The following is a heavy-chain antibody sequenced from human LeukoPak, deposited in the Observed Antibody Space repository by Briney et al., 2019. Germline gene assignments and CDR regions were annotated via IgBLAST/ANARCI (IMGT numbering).Heavy chain of an antibody. Sequence: SATLSLTCAVSGASISSDHYSWSWIRQPPGRGLEWIGYIYHGGSPYYNPSLKSRVTISVGRSKNQLSLKLSSVTAADTAVYYCAREIMSSVGYFDYWGQGILVTVSS. D-gene: IGHD2-8*01. CDR1: GASISSDHYS. J-gene: IGHJ4*02. CDR3: AREIMSSVGYFDY. CDR2: IYHGGSP. V-gene: IGHV4-30-2*01.